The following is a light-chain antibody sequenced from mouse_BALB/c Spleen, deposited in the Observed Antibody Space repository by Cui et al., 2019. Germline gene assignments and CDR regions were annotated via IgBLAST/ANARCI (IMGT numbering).Light chain of an antibody. CDR2: RAN. Sequence: DIKMTQSPSSMYASLGERVTIPCKASPDINSYLSWFQQKPGKSPKPLIYRANRLVDGVPSRFSGSGSGQDYSLTISSLEYEDMGIYYCLQYDEFPYTFGGGTKLEIK. V-gene: IGKV14-111*01. CDR1: PDINSY. CDR3: LQYDEFPYT. J-gene: IGKJ2*01.